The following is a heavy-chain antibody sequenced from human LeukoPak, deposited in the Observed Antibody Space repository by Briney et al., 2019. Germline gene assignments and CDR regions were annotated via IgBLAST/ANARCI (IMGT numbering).Heavy chain of an antibody. D-gene: IGHD2-2*01. CDR3: ARGDVVESTALFDYYSYYMDV. J-gene: IGHJ6*03. CDR2: INHSGST. Sequence: PSETLYLTCAVYGGSFSGYYWSWIRQPPGKGLEWIGEINHSGSTNYNPSLKSRVTISVDTSKNQFSLELSSVTAADTAVYHCARGDVVESTALFDYYSYYMDVWGKGTTVTVSS. V-gene: IGHV4-34*01. CDR1: GGSFSGYY.